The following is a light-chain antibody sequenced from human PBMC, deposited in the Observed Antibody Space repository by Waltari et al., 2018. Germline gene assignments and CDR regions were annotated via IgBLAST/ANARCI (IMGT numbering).Light chain of an antibody. CDR3: CSDAGSSTLV. CDR1: SSNVGGYIL. CDR2: DGT. V-gene: IGLV2-23*01. J-gene: IGLJ3*02. Sequence: QSVLTQPASVSGSPGQSITISCTGTSSNVGGYILVSWYQQHPGRAPKFIIYDGTKRPSGVSNRFSGSKSGNTASLTISGLQAEDEADYYCCSDAGSSTLVFGGGTRLTVL.